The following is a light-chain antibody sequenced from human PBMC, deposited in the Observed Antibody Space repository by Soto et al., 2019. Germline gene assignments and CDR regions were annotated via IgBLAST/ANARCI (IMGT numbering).Light chain of an antibody. Sequence: EIVLTQSPGTLSLSPGERATLSCRAGQFVSNYLAWYQQKPGQAPRLLIHDASNRATGIPARFSGSGSGTDFTLTISSLEPEDFAVYYCQQRSNWPSITFGQGTRLEIK. J-gene: IGKJ5*01. V-gene: IGKV3-11*01. CDR2: DAS. CDR3: QQRSNWPSIT. CDR1: QFVSNY.